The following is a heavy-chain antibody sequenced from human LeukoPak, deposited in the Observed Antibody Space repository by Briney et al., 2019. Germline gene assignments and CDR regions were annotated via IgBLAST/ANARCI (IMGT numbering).Heavy chain of an antibody. V-gene: IGHV3-30*18. Sequence: GGSLRLSCAASGFTFSSYAMHWVRQAPGKGLEWVAVISYDVNNQYYADSVKGRFTISRDNSKNTLYLQMNSLRAEDTAVYYCTKDSDYANAFDIWGQGTMVTVSS. CDR1: GFTFSSYA. CDR3: TKDSDYANAFDI. J-gene: IGHJ3*02. D-gene: IGHD5-12*01. CDR2: ISYDVNNQ.